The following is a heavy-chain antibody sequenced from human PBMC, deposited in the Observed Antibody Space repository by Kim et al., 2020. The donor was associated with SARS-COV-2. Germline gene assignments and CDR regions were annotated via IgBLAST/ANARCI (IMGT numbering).Heavy chain of an antibody. CDR2: ISSSSSYI. Sequence: GGSLRLSCAASGFTFSSYSMNWVRQAPGKGLEWVSSISSSSSYIYYADSVKGRFTISRDNAKNSLYLQMNSLRAEDTAVYYCARDTHPGEITMIVDHDAFDIWGQGTMVTVSS. V-gene: IGHV3-21*01. CDR1: GFTFSSYS. D-gene: IGHD3-22*01. CDR3: ARDTHPGEITMIVDHDAFDI. J-gene: IGHJ3*02.